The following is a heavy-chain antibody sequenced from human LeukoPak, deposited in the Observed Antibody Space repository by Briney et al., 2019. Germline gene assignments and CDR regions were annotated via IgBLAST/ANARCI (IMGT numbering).Heavy chain of an antibody. CDR2: SNPNSGGT. CDR3: ARSTGTTFGFSDY. D-gene: IGHD3-16*01. V-gene: IGHV1-2*02. CDR1: GYIFTFYY. J-gene: IGHJ4*02. Sequence: ASVTVSFTSSGYIFTFYYMHWVCQAPGQGLEWMGWSNPNSGGTNYAQKFQGRVTMTRDPSISTAYMELSRLRSDDTAVYYCARSTGTTFGFSDYWGQGTLVTVSS.